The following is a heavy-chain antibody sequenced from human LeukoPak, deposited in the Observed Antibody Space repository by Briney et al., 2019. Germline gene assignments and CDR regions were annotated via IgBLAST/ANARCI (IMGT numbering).Heavy chain of an antibody. Sequence: GGSPRLSCAASGFPFSSYSMNWVRQAPGKGLEWVSSISSGTSFIYYADSVKGRFTISRDNAKNSLYLQMNSLRAEDTAVYYCARGTTALMDVWGKGTTVTVSS. D-gene: IGHD2-21*02. J-gene: IGHJ6*03. V-gene: IGHV3-21*01. CDR3: ARGTTALMDV. CDR2: ISSGTSFI. CDR1: GFPFSSYS.